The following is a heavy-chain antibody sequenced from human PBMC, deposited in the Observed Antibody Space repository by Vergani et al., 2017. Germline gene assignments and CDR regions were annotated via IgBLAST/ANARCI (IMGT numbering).Heavy chain of an antibody. CDR1: GGSINTGAYY. V-gene: IGHV4-61*02. CDR3: ARELSYYYGSGSDDYNPYYYEGMDV. J-gene: IGHJ6*02. CDR2: VYTSGMT. Sequence: QVQLQESGPRLVRPSQTLSLTCTVSGGSINTGAYYWSWIRQPAGKGLEWIGRVYTSGMTNYNPSLKSRVTILVDRSKSQLSLKLTSVTAGDTAVYFCARELSYYYGSGSDDYNPYYYEGMDVWGPGTTVTVYS. D-gene: IGHD3-10*01.